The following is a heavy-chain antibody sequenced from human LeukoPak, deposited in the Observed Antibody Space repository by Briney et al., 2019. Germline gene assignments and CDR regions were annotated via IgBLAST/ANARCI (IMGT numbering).Heavy chain of an antibody. CDR3: VRGISGYYFDY. CDR2: LNPDGSAP. CDR1: GFTFSTYW. V-gene: IGHV3-74*01. J-gene: IGHJ4*02. D-gene: IGHD3-22*01. Sequence: PGGSLRLSCAASGFTFSTYWMHWVRQAPGKGLVWVSRLNPDGSAPTYADSVKGRFTISRDNAKNSLYLQMNSLRAEDTALYYCVRGISGYYFDYWGQGALVTVSS.